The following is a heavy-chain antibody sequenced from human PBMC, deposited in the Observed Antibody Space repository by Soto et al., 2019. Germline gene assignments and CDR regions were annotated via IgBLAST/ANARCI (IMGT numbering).Heavy chain of an antibody. D-gene: IGHD2-15*01. CDR2: INPSSSAT. Sequence: ASVKVSCKASGYTITSYYMHWVRQAPGQGLEWMGIINPSSSATRYSQKFQGRVTMTRDVSTSTVYMEMSGLRSEDTAVYYCARGYCSSGNCYRLYYYEMDVWGQGTTVTVSS. J-gene: IGHJ6*02. V-gene: IGHV1-46*01. CDR1: GYTITSYY. CDR3: ARGYCSSGNCYRLYYYEMDV.